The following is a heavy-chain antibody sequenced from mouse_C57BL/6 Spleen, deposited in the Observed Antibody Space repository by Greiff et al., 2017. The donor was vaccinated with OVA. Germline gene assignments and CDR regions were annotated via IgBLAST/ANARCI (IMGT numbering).Heavy chain of an antibody. CDR3: ARSEPYYSNGGYFGV. V-gene: IGHV1-69*01. D-gene: IGHD2-5*01. Sequence: QVQLQQPGAELVMPGASVKLSCKASGYTFTSYWMHWVKQRPGQGLEWIGEIDPSDSYTNYNQKFKGKSTLTVDKSSSTAYMQLSSLTSEDSAVYYCARSEPYYSNGGYFGVWGTGTTVTVSS. CDR2: IDPSDSYT. J-gene: IGHJ1*03. CDR1: GYTFTSYW.